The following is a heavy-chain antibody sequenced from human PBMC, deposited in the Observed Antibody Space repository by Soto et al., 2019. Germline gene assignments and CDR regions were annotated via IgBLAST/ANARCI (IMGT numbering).Heavy chain of an antibody. Sequence: SETLSLICTVSGGSISRSSYYWGWIRQPRGKGLEWIGSIYYSGSTYYNPSLKSRVTISVDTSKNQFSLKLSSVTAADTAVYYCAKLGYCSGGSCYPYYYYGMDVWGQGTTVTVSS. CDR3: AKLGYCSGGSCYPYYYYGMDV. CDR2: IYYSGST. V-gene: IGHV4-39*01. CDR1: GGSISRSSYY. D-gene: IGHD2-15*01. J-gene: IGHJ6*02.